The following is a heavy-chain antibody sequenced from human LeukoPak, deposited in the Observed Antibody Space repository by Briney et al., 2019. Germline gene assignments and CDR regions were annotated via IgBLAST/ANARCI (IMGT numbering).Heavy chain of an antibody. CDR1: GYTLTELS. V-gene: IGHV1-24*01. Sequence: ASVKVSCKVSGYTLTELSMHWVRQASGKGLEWMGGFDPEDGETIYAQKFQGRVTMTEDTSTDTAYMELSSLRSEDTAVYYCASADDSSGYYLRALDYWGQGTLVTVSS. CDR3: ASADDSSGYYLRALDY. CDR2: FDPEDGET. D-gene: IGHD3-22*01. J-gene: IGHJ4*02.